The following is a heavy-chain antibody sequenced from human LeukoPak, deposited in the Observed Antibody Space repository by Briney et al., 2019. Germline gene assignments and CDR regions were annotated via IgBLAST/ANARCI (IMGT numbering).Heavy chain of an antibody. V-gene: IGHV3-30*03. Sequence: GGSLRLSCAASGFTFSSYGMHWVRQAPGKGLEWVAVISYDGSNKYYADSVKGRFTISRDNSKNTLYLQMNSLRAEDTAVYYCARGRYYYDSSGYYEFDYWGQGTLVTVSS. J-gene: IGHJ4*02. CDR3: ARGRYYYDSSGYYEFDY. D-gene: IGHD3-22*01. CDR1: GFTFSSYG. CDR2: ISYDGSNK.